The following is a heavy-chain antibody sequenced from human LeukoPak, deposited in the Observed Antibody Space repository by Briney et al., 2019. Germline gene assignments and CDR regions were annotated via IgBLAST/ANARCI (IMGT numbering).Heavy chain of an antibody. CDR2: IYTSGST. V-gene: IGHV4-4*07. Sequence: SKTLSLTCTVSGGSISSYYWSWIRQPAGKGLEWIGRIYTSGSTNYNPSLKSRVTMSVDTSKNQFSLKLSSVTAADTAVYYCTGGLLYSVEYFQHWGQGTLVTVSS. D-gene: IGHD2-2*02. CDR3: TGGLLYSVEYFQH. J-gene: IGHJ1*01. CDR1: GGSISSYY.